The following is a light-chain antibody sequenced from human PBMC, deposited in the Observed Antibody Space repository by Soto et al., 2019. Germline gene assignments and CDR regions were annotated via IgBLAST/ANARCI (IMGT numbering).Light chain of an antibody. J-gene: IGKJ1*01. CDR3: KQYNKWPQT. Sequence: EIVMTQSPATLSVSPGERVTLSCRASLGISINLAWYQQRPGQAHRLLIYGAYTRATGVQTRFSGSGSGTEFTLTIRSLQSEDLAVYHCKQYNKWPQTFGQGTKVDIK. CDR1: LGISIN. V-gene: IGKV3-15*01. CDR2: GAY.